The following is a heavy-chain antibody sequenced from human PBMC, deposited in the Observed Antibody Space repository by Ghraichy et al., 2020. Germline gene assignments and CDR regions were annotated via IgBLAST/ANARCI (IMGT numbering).Heavy chain of an antibody. D-gene: IGHD6-6*01. CDR3: AGGGGAARPRVGYFDY. J-gene: IGHJ4*02. CDR1: GGSISSSSYY. Sequence: SETLSLTCTVSGGSISSSSYYWGWIRQPPGKGLEWIGSIYYSGSTYYNPSLKSRVTISVDTSKNQFSLKLSSVTAADTAVYYCAGGGGAARPRVGYFDYWGQGTLVTVSS. CDR2: IYYSGST. V-gene: IGHV4-39*01.